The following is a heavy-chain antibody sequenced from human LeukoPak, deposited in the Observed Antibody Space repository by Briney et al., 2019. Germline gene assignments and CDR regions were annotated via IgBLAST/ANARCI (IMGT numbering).Heavy chain of an antibody. V-gene: IGHV4-59*08. J-gene: IGHJ4*02. CDR1: RGSISSYY. CDR3: ARQSRGIAVAGLDY. CDR2: IYYNGST. Sequence: SETLSLTCTVSRGSISSYYWTWIRQPPGKGLERIGYIYYNGSTNYNPSLKSRVTISVDASKNQFSLKLTSVTAADTAVYYCARQSRGIAVAGLDYWGQGTLVTVSS. D-gene: IGHD6-19*01.